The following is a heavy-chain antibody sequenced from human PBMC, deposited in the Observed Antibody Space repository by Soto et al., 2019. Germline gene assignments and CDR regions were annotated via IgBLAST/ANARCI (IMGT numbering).Heavy chain of an antibody. CDR2: IWYDGTNK. CDR3: ARVVWGGSPLGCFAY. CDR1: GFAFSTYG. V-gene: IGHV3-33*01. J-gene: IGHJ4*02. Sequence: QVQVVESGGGVVQPGRSLRLSCAASGFAFSTYGMHWVRQAPGKGLEWVAVIWYDGTNKYYVDSVKGRFTISRDNSKNTLYLQMSSLRAEDAAVYYCARVVWGGSPLGCFAYWGQGTLVTVSS. D-gene: IGHD3-16*01.